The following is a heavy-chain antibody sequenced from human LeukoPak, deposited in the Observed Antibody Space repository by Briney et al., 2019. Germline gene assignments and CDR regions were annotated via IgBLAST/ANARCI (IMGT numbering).Heavy chain of an antibody. Sequence: PSETLSLTCAVYGGSFSGYYWSWIRQPPGKGLEWIGEINHSGSTNYNPSLKSRVTISVDTSKNQFSLKLSSVTAADTAVYYCARAWSGYAFDYWGQGTLVTVSS. J-gene: IGHJ4*02. CDR2: INHSGST. V-gene: IGHV4-34*01. CDR3: ARAWSGYAFDY. CDR1: GGSFSGYY. D-gene: IGHD3-3*01.